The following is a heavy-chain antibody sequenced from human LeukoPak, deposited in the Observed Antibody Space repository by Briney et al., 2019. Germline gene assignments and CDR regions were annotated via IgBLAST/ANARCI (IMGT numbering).Heavy chain of an antibody. CDR3: ARDRSTHDY. V-gene: IGHV1-18*04. Sequence: ASVKVSCKASGYTFTGYYMLWVRQAPGQGLEWMGWISAYNRKTDYAQKFQGRVTMTTDTSTSTSYMELRSLRSDDTAVYYCARDRSTHDYWGQGTLVTVSS. CDR2: ISAYNRKT. J-gene: IGHJ4*02. CDR1: GYTFTGYY.